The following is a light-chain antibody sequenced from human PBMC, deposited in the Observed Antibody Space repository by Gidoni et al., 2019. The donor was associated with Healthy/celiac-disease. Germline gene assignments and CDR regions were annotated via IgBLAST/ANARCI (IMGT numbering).Light chain of an antibody. Sequence: DIKMTQSPSSLSASVGDRGTIPCQASQDSNNYLNWYQQKPEKAPKLLIYDASNLETGVPSRFSGSGSGTDFTFTISSLQPEDIATYYCQQYNNLIFTFGPGTKVDIK. J-gene: IGKJ3*01. CDR2: DAS. V-gene: IGKV1-33*01. CDR1: QDSNNY. CDR3: QQYNNLIFT.